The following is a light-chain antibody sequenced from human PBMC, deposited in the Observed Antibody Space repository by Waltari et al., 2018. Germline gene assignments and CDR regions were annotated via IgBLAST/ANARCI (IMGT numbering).Light chain of an antibody. CDR1: SSDVGGYNY. CDR3: SSYISSSTLEL. V-gene: IGLV2-14*03. J-gene: IGLJ2*01. CDR2: DGS. Sequence: QSALTQPASVSGSPGQSITIPCTGTSSDVGGYNYVSWYQQHPGKAPKLLIFDGSKRPSGVSNRFSGSKSGNTASLTISGLQADDEADYYCSSYISSSTLELFGGGTSLTVL.